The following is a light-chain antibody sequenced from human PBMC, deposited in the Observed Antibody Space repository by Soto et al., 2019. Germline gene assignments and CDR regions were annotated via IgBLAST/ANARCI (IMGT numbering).Light chain of an antibody. CDR3: MQGTHWPPYT. CDR2: KVS. J-gene: IGKJ2*01. CDR1: QSLVHSDGNTY. V-gene: IGKV2-30*02. Sequence: DVVMTQSPLSLPVTLGQPASISCRSSQSLVHSDGNTYLNWFHQRPGQSPRRLIYKVSNRDSGVPDRFSGSGSDTDFTLKISGVEAEDVGVYDCMQGTHWPPYTCGQGTKLEIK.